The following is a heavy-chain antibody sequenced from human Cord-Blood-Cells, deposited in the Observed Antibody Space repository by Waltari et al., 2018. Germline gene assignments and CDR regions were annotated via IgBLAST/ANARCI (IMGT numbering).Heavy chain of an antibody. CDR2: IIPCFGSA. D-gene: IGHD3-16*01. CDR3: ARGMGDLEGPFDY. Sequence: QVQLVQSGAEVKKPGSSVKVSCKASGGTLGSCAVSWVRQAPGQWLEWMGGIIPCFGSATYAQKIQGGVTMTADKSTSKAYMELSSLRSEDTAVYYCARGMGDLEGPFDYWGQGALVTVSS. V-gene: IGHV1-69*06. CDR1: GGTLGSCA. J-gene: IGHJ4*02.